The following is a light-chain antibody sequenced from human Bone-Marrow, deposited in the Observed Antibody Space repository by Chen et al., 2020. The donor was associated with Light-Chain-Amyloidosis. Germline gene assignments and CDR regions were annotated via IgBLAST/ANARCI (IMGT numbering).Light chain of an antibody. CDR2: EVT. CDR1: SSDVGGDNH. V-gene: IGLV2-14*01. CDR3: SSYTITNTLV. J-gene: IGLJ1*01. Sequence: QSALTHPAPVSGSPGQSITISCTRTSSDVGGDNHVSWYHQHPDKAPKLMIYEVTNRPSWVPDRCAGSKSDKTASLTIAGLQTEDEAGYFCSSYTITNTLVFGSGTRVTVL.